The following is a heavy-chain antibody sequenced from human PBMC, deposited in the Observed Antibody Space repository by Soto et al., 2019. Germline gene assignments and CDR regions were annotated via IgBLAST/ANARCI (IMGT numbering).Heavy chain of an antibody. CDR2: IFANGHT. Sequence: SETLSLTCTVSGGSISSYYWSWIRQPPGKGLEWIGLIFANGHTDYNPSLKSRVTMSVDASKNQFSLRLTSMTAADTAVYYCVASLAASGLNWLDPWGRGTLVTVSS. CDR1: GGSISSYY. J-gene: IGHJ5*02. CDR3: VASLAASGLNWLDP. D-gene: IGHD6-13*01. V-gene: IGHV4-4*07.